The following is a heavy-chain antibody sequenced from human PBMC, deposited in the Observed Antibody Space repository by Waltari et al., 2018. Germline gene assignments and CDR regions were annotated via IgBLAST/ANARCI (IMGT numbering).Heavy chain of an antibody. CDR1: GFTFSSYT. J-gene: IGHJ4*02. Sequence: EVQLVGSGGGLVKPGGSLRLSCAASGFTFSSYTMNWVRQAPGKGLEGVSSISSGSSYIYYADSVKGRFTSSRDNAKNSLYLQMNSLRAEDTAVYYCAREWGVMVGTAGYYFDYWGQGTLVTVSS. V-gene: IGHV3-21*01. CDR3: AREWGVMVGTAGYYFDY. CDR2: ISSGSSYI. D-gene: IGHD2-15*01.